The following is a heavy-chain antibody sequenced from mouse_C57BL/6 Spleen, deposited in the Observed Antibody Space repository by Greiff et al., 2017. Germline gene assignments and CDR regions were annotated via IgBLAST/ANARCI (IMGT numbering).Heavy chain of an antibody. V-gene: IGHV1-54*01. CDR2: INPGSGGT. CDR1: GYAFTNYL. D-gene: IGHD2-4*01. Sequence: VKLQESGAELVRPGTSVKVSCKASGYAFTNYLIEWVKQRPGQGLEWIGVINPGSGGTNYNEKFKGKATLTADKSSSTAYMQLSSLTSEDSAVYFCARRVGYDYDGEFAYWGQGTLVTVSA. J-gene: IGHJ3*01. CDR3: ARRVGYDYDGEFAY.